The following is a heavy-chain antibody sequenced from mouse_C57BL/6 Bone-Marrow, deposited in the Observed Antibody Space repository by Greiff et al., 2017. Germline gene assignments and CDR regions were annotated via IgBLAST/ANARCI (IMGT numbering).Heavy chain of an antibody. Sequence: QVQLQQPGAELVRPGTSVKLSCKASGYTFTSYWMHWVKQRPGQGLEWIGVIDPSDSYTNYNQKFKGKATLTVDTSSSTAYMQLSSLTSEDSAVYYGARAGFAYWGQGTLVTVSA. CDR1: GYTFTSYW. V-gene: IGHV1-59*01. CDR3: ARAGFAY. CDR2: IDPSDSYT. J-gene: IGHJ3*01.